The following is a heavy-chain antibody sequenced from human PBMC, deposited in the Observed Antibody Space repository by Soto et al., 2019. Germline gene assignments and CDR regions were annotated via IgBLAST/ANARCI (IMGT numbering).Heavy chain of an antibody. CDR1: GGSFSGYY. V-gene: IGHV4-34*01. Sequence: KPSETLSLTCAVHGGSFSGYYWSWIRQPPGKGLEWIGEINHSGSTNYNPSLKSRVTISVDTSKNQFSLKLSSVTAADTAVYYCASLVGAYTTSIDYWGQGTLVTVSS. D-gene: IGHD1-26*01. J-gene: IGHJ4*02. CDR2: INHSGST. CDR3: ASLVGAYTTSIDY.